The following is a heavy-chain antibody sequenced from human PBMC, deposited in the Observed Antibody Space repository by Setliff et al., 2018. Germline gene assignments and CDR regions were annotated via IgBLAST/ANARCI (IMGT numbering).Heavy chain of an antibody. J-gene: IGHJ2*01. CDR3: ARLRKSTPHWYFDL. CDR2: FYYSGST. V-gene: IGHV4-59*01. CDR1: GGSISSYC. Sequence: SETLSLTCTVSGGSISSYCWSWVRQPPGKGLEWIGYFYYSGSTKYNPSLWSRLTMSIDTSKKQFSLRLTSVSAADTAVYYCARLRKSTPHWYFDLWGRGTLVTVSS.